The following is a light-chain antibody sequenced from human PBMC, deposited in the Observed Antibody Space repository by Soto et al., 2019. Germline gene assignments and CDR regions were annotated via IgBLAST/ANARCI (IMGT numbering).Light chain of an antibody. Sequence: EIVLTQPPGTLSLSXXXXXXXXXXXSQSVTSNYLAWYQQKPGRAPRLLIFGASIRVKGIPDRFIGSGSGTDFTLTISRLEPEDFAVYYCQHYVTSLTTFGQGTKVDI. J-gene: IGKJ1*01. CDR3: QHYVTSLTT. CDR1: QSVTSNY. V-gene: IGKV3-20*01. CDR2: GAS.